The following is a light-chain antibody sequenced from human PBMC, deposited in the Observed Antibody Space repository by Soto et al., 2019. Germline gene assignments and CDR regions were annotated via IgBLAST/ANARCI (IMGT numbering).Light chain of an antibody. CDR2: DGA. Sequence: DIQMTQSPSTLTVSVGDTVTITCRASQSVSTWFAWSQQKPGKAPKLLIYDGATLERGVPSRFSGSASGTEFTLTITSLQPEDFATYYCQQYSSYPYTFGQGTKVDI. V-gene: IGKV1-5*01. CDR1: QSVSTW. J-gene: IGKJ2*01. CDR3: QQYSSYPYT.